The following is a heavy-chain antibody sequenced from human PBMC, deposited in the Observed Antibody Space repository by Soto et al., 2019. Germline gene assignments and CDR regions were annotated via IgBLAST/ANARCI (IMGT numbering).Heavy chain of an antibody. CDR3: AREKCSSTSCNHGMDV. D-gene: IGHD2-2*01. CDR2: ITTTSTYK. V-gene: IGHV3-21*01. CDR1: AFTFNNFP. J-gene: IGHJ6*02. Sequence: GGSLRLSCVASAFTFNNFPMHWVRQAPGKGLQWLASITTTSTYKYYADSVKGQFSISRDNAKNSLYLELTNLRSEDTAVYYCAREKCSSTSCNHGMDVWGLGTTVTVSS.